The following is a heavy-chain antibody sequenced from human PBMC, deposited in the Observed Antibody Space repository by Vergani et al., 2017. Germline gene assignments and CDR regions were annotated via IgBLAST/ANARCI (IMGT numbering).Heavy chain of an antibody. Sequence: QSHLVQSVDEVKNLGASVKVLCKTSVYSFFNYGISWVRQAPGQGFEWLGWVSPYNGNTNYGQKSQGRVTMTTDKSTRTAYMQLRSLTFDDTAVYYCAREGFYDNIRGTYRPPSYYGMGVWGQGTKVTVAS. J-gene: IGHJ6*02. D-gene: IGHD3-16*02. CDR2: VSPYNGNT. CDR3: AREGFYDNIRGTYRPPSYYGMGV. CDR1: VYSFFNYG. V-gene: IGHV1-18*04.